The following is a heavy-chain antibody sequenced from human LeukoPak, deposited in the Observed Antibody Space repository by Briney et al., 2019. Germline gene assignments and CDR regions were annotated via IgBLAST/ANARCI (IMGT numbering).Heavy chain of an antibody. Sequence: SETLSLTFTVSAGSISTYYWSWIRQPAGKGLEWIGRIYTSGSTNYNPSLKSRVTMSVDTSKNQFSLKLSSVTAADTAVYFCARDYEDAFDIWGQGTMVTVSS. V-gene: IGHV4-4*07. CDR1: AGSISTYY. CDR2: IYTSGST. J-gene: IGHJ3*02. D-gene: IGHD3-16*01. CDR3: ARDYEDAFDI.